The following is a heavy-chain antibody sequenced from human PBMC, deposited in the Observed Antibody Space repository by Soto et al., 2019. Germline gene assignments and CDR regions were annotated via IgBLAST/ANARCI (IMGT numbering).Heavy chain of an antibody. J-gene: IGHJ4*02. CDR1: GFTFSGFH. CDR2: ISPNGGRT. CDR3: VKDRYVDY. V-gene: IGHV3-64D*06. Sequence: GGSLRLSCSVSGFTFSGFHMHWVRQAPGKGLTYVSSISPNGGRTYYADSVKGRFTISRDNSKNTLYLQMSSLRADDTAIYYCVKDRYVDYWGQGTLVTVSS.